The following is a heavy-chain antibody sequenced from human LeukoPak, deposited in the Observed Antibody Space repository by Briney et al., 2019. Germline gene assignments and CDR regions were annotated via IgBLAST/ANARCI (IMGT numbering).Heavy chain of an antibody. CDR1: GFTFSNYG. D-gene: IGHD1-26*01. J-gene: IGHJ4*02. CDR3: AKRFPPVGATLQYYFDY. CDR2: ITGSGATT. Sequence: GGSLRLSCAASGFTFSNYGMSWVRQAPGKGLEWVSAITGSGATTYYADSVKGRFTISRDNYKKPLYLQMNSLRAEDTAVYYCAKRFPPVGATLQYYFDYWGQGTLVTVSS. V-gene: IGHV3-23*01.